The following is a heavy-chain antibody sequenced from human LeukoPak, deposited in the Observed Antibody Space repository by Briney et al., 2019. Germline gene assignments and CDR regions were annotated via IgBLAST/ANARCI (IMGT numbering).Heavy chain of an antibody. Sequence: PGGSLRLSCAASGFTFSSYDMNWVRQAPGKGLEWVSYISSTTSAIYYADSVKGRFTISRDSAKNSLYLQMNSLRDEDTAVYYCARDSVVPAAPLDFWGQGTLVTVSS. CDR2: ISSTTSAI. V-gene: IGHV3-48*02. CDR3: ARDSVVPAAPLDF. D-gene: IGHD2-2*01. CDR1: GFTFSSYD. J-gene: IGHJ4*02.